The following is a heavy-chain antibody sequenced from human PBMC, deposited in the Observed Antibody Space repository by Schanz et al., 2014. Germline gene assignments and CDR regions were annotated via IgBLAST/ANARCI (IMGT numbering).Heavy chain of an antibody. CDR1: GGSMSSFY. CDR2: ISTSGST. CDR3: ATWRGDDSGGHGQFDY. Sequence: QVQLQESGPGLVKPSETLSLTCTVSGGSMSSFYWNWIRQPAGKGLEWIGRISTSGSTNYNPSLRSRVSMSIGTSKTHFSLRLISLTAADTAVYYCATWRGDDSGGHGQFDYWGQGALVTVSS. J-gene: IGHJ4*02. V-gene: IGHV4-4*07. D-gene: IGHD3-22*01.